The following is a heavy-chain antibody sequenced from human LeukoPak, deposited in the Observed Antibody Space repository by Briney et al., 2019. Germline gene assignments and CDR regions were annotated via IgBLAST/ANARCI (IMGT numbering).Heavy chain of an antibody. CDR1: GGSFSGYY. J-gene: IGHJ5*02. Sequence: PSETLSLTCAVYGGSFSGYYWSWIRQPPRKGLEWIGEINHSGSTNYDPSLKSRVTISVDTSKNQFSLKLSSVTAADTAVYYCAREDSGYGTWGQGTLVTVSS. V-gene: IGHV4-34*01. CDR3: AREDSGYGT. D-gene: IGHD5-12*01. CDR2: INHSGST.